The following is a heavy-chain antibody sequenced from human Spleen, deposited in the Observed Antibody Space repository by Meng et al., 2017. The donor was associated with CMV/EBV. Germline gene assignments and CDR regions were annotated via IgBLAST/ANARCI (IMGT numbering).Heavy chain of an antibody. CDR2: INHSGST. D-gene: IGHD2-2*01. V-gene: IGHV4-39*07. CDR1: GASVSSGNHY. J-gene: IGHJ3*02. Sequence: SETLSLTCTVSGASVSSGNHYWSWIRQPPGKGLEWIGEINHSGSTNYNPSLKSRVTISVDTSKNQFSLKLSSVTAADTAVYYCARRDCSSTSCPRGNAFDIWGQGTMVTVSS. CDR3: ARRDCSSTSCPRGNAFDI.